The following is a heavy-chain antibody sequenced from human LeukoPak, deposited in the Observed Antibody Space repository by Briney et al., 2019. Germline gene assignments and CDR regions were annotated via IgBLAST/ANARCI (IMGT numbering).Heavy chain of an antibody. CDR3: AKGADYYYYGMDV. CDR1: GFTFSSYG. J-gene: IGHJ6*04. CDR2: TSYDGSNK. Sequence: PGRSLRLSCAASGFTFSSYGMHWVRQAPGKGLEWVAVTSYDGSNKYYADSVKGRFTISRDNSKNTLYLQMNSLRAEDTAVYYCAKGADYYYYGMDVWGKGTTVTVSS. V-gene: IGHV3-30*18.